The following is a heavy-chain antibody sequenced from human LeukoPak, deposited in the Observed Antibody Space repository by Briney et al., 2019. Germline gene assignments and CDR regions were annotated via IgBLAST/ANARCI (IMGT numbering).Heavy chain of an antibody. D-gene: IGHD2-21*02. J-gene: IGHJ3*02. CDR1: GFTFSSYA. Sequence: GGSLRLSCAASGFTFSSYAMNWVRQAPGKGLEWVSTISDSGDSTFYADSVKGRFTISRDNSKNTLYLQMNSLRAEDTAVYYCVKVRGPRCGGDRRDDAFDIWGQGTMVTVSS. CDR2: ISDSGDST. CDR3: VKVRGPRCGGDRRDDAFDI. V-gene: IGHV3-23*01.